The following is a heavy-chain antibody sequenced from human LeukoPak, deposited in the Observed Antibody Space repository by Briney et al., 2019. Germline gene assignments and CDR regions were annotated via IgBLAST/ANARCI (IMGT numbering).Heavy chain of an antibody. CDR3: ARGNGYDYYFDY. CDR1: GFTFSSYS. D-gene: IGHD5-12*01. Sequence: GGSLRLSCAASGFTFSSYSMNWVHQAPGKGLEWVSSISSSSSYIYYADSVKGRFTISRDNAKNSLYLQMNSLRAEDTAVYYCARGNGYDYYFDYWGQGTLVTVSS. CDR2: ISSSSSYI. J-gene: IGHJ4*02. V-gene: IGHV3-21*01.